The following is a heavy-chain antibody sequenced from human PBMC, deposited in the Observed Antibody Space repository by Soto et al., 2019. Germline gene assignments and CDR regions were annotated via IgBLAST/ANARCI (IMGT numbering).Heavy chain of an antibody. Sequence: QVQLVQSGAEVKKPGASVKVSCKSSGYPFNTYYLHWVRQAPGQGLEWMGMIHPSGGGSTYAQMFLGRVTMTMDSSTSTVFMELTSLRSADTAVYYCARGGHIAVVTDSFDSWGQGTLVTVSS. CDR2: IHPSGGGS. D-gene: IGHD2-21*02. CDR1: GYPFNTYY. CDR3: ARGGHIAVVTDSFDS. V-gene: IGHV1-46*02. J-gene: IGHJ4*02.